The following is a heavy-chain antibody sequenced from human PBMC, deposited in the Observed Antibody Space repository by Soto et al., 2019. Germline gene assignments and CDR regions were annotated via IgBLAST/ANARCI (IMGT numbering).Heavy chain of an antibody. CDR3: ARSTLELLSFDP. Sequence: QVQLVQSGAEVKKPGSSVKVSCKASGGTFSSYAISWVRQAPGQGLEWMGGIIPIVGTANYAQKFQGRVXLXAXXSTDRGYMERSSLRSEDTAVYYWARSTLELLSFDPWGQGSLVTVSS. CDR1: GGTFSSYA. V-gene: IGHV1-69*12. D-gene: IGHD1-7*01. J-gene: IGHJ5*02. CDR2: IIPIVGTA.